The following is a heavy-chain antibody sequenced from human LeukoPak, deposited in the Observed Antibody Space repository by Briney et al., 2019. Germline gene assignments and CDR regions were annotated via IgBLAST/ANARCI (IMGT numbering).Heavy chain of an antibody. Sequence: GRSLRLSCAASGFTFSSYAMHWVRQAPGKGLEWVAVISYNGSNKYYADSVKGRFTISRDNAKNSLYLQMNSLRAEDTAVYYCARVIRYCSGGSCYSLDYFDQWGQGTLVTVSS. CDR1: GFTFSSYA. V-gene: IGHV3-30-3*01. D-gene: IGHD2-15*01. J-gene: IGHJ4*02. CDR2: ISYNGSNK. CDR3: ARVIRYCSGGSCYSLDYFDQ.